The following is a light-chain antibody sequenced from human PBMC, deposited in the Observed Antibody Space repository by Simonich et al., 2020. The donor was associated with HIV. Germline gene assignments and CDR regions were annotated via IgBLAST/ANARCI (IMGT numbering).Light chain of an antibody. CDR1: LSVDSSF. Sequence: EIVLTQSPGTLSLSPGERATLPCRSSLSVDSSFLAWYQQKPGLAPRLLMSDASSRATGIPDRFSGSGSGTDFTLTISRLEPEDFAVYYCQQYGRSPLTFGQGTRLEIK. CDR3: QQYGRSPLT. V-gene: IGKV3D-20*01. J-gene: IGKJ5*01. CDR2: DAS.